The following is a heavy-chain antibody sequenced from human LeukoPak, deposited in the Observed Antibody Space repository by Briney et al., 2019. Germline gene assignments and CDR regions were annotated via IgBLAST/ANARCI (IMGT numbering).Heavy chain of an antibody. CDR2: IHPNGGEQ. CDR1: GXTISNYW. V-gene: IGHV3-7*02. CDR3: ASQPSAVAGNY. J-gene: IGHJ4*02. Sequence: PGGSLRLSCAASGXTISNYWMTWVRQAPGKGLEWVANIHPNGGEQYYVDSVKGRFTISRDNAKNSLYLQMNSLTAEDTAVYYCASQPSAVAGNYWGQGTLVTVSS. D-gene: IGHD6-19*01.